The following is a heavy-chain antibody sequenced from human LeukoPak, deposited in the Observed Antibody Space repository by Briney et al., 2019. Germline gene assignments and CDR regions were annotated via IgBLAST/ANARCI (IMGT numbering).Heavy chain of an antibody. Sequence: GGSLRLSCAASGFTFSSYSMNWVRQAPGKWLEWVSSISSSSSYIYYADSVKGRFTISRDNAKNSLYLQMNSLRAEDTAVYYCVIRFLESGGAFDIWGQGTMVTVSS. CDR1: GFTFSSYS. CDR2: ISSSSSYI. CDR3: VIRFLESGGAFDI. V-gene: IGHV3-21*01. D-gene: IGHD3-3*01. J-gene: IGHJ3*02.